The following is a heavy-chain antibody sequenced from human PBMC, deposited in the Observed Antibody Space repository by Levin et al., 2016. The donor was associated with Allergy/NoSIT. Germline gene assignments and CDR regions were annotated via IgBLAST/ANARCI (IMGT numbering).Heavy chain of an antibody. J-gene: IGHJ2*01. CDR1: GASISSGGYY. Sequence: SETLSLTCTVSGASISSGGYYWTWIRQPPGKGLEWVGSMYYSGNTYYNPSLKSRLSLSVDTSKNQFSLRLASVTAADTAVYYCARPQAAAGTRYDWYFGLWGRGTLVTVTS. CDR3: ARPQAAAGTRYDWYFGL. D-gene: IGHD6-13*01. V-gene: IGHV4-30-4*08. CDR2: MYYSGNT.